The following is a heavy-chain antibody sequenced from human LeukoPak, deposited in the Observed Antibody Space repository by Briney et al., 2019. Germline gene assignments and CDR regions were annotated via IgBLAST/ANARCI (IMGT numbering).Heavy chain of an antibody. Sequence: PSGTLSLTCTFSGGSISSYSSTWFCQPPREGLEWIGSFYNSGSTSYNPSLGGRVTISLDTSKNLFSLKLTSVTAADSAIYYCATTQQWVESYYWGQGTLVAVSS. V-gene: IGHV4-59*08. J-gene: IGHJ4*02. D-gene: IGHD6-19*01. CDR2: FYNSGST. CDR3: ATTQQWVESYY. CDR1: GGSISSYS.